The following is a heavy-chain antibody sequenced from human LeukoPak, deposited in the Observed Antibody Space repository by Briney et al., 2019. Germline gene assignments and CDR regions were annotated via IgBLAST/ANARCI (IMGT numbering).Heavy chain of an antibody. Sequence: GGSLRLSCAASGFTFSSYAMSWVRQAPGKGLEWVSAISGSGGSTYYADSVKGRFTVSRDNPKNTLYLQMNSLRAEDTAVYYCAKGHCSSTSCYYMGVWGKGTTVTVSS. D-gene: IGHD2-2*01. V-gene: IGHV3-23*01. CDR2: ISGSGGST. CDR1: GFTFSSYA. CDR3: AKGHCSSTSCYYMGV. J-gene: IGHJ6*03.